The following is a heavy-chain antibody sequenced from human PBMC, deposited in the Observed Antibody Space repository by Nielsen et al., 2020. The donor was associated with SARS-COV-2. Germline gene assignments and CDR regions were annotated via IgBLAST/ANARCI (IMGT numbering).Heavy chain of an antibody. Sequence: GGSLRLSCAASGFAFSVYSMNWVRQAPGKGLEWLSYISSGSSTMYYADSVKGRFTVSRDNAKNSLYLRMNSLRAEDTAKYYCARDREPGYNAVDYWGQGTLVTVSS. CDR3: ARDREPGYNAVDY. D-gene: IGHD1-14*01. CDR2: ISSGSSTM. CDR1: GFAFSVYS. V-gene: IGHV3-48*01. J-gene: IGHJ4*02.